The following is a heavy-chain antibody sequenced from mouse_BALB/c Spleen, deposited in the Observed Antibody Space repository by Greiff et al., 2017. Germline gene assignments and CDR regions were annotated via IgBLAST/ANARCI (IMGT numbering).Heavy chain of an antibody. CDR1: GFNIKDTY. Sequence: DVKLQESGAELVKPGASVKLSCTASGFNIKDTYMHWVKQRPEQGLEWIGRIDPANGNTKYDPKFQGKATITADTSSNTAYLQLSSLTSEDTAVYYCALLFITTVGAYWGQGTTLTVSS. CDR3: ALLFITTVGAY. CDR2: IDPANGNT. V-gene: IGHV14-3*02. J-gene: IGHJ2*01. D-gene: IGHD1-1*01.